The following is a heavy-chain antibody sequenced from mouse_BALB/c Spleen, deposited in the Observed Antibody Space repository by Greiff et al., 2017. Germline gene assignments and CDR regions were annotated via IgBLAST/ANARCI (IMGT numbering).Heavy chain of an antibody. CDR2: ISSGGST. CDR1: GFTFSSYA. CDR3: ARGGYYGPRDY. Sequence: EVQVVESGGGLVKPGGSLKLSCAASGFTFSSYAMSWVRQTPEKRLEWVASISSGGSTYYPDSVKGRFTISRDNARNILYLQMSSLRSEDTAMYYCARGGYYGPRDYWGQGTTLTVSP. D-gene: IGHD1-1*01. V-gene: IGHV5-6-5*01. J-gene: IGHJ2*01.